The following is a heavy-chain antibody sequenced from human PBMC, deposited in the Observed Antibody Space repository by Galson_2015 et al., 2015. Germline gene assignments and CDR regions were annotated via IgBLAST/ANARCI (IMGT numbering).Heavy chain of an antibody. CDR3: GRDLGATDAFDI. D-gene: IGHD1-26*01. J-gene: IGHJ3*02. CDR1: GYSVSSDSAA. CDR2: TYYRSEWFN. V-gene: IGHV6-1*01. Sequence: CAISGYSVSSDSAAWNWIRQSPSRGFEWLGRTYYRSEWFNDYAVSVKSRITINPDTSKNQFSLQMNSVTPEDTAVYYCGRDLGATDAFDIWGQGTMVTVSS.